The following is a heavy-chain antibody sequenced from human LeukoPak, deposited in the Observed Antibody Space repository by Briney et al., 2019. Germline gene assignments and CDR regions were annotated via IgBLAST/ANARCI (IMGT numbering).Heavy chain of an antibody. CDR2: INPNTGGT. Sequence: GASVKVSCKASGYTFTGYYLHWVRQALGQGLEWIGWINPNTGGTNYAQKFQDRVTMTRDTSTSTAYMELSRLRSDDTAVYYCARGAYSSGPQGDYWGQGTLVIVSS. CDR3: ARGAYSSGPQGDY. D-gene: IGHD6-19*01. V-gene: IGHV1-2*02. CDR1: GYTFTGYY. J-gene: IGHJ4*02.